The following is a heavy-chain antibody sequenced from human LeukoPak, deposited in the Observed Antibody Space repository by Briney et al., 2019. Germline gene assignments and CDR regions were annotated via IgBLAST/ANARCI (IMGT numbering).Heavy chain of an antibody. CDR1: GYTFTSYG. D-gene: IGHD6-19*01. CDR2: ISAYNGNT. V-gene: IGHV1-18*01. J-gene: IGHJ4*02. CDR3: AREGGGSGWLLFFDY. Sequence: ASVKVSCKASGYTFTSYGISWVRQAPGQGLEWMGWISAYNGNTNYAQKVQGRVTITADKSTSTAYMELSSLRSEDTAVYYCAREGGGSGWLLFFDYWGQGTLVTVSS.